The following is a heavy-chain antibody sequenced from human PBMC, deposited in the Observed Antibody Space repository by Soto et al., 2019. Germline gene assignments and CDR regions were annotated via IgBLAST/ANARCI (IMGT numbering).Heavy chain of an antibody. D-gene: IGHD5-12*01. Sequence: SETLCLTCTVSGGSVINGDYYWGWIRQPPGKGLEWIGNIYHSGTAYYSPSLKSRVTISVDTSKNQFSLKLCSVTAADTAIYYCARHGFSPILARNYYLDYWGQGALVTVSS. J-gene: IGHJ4*02. CDR1: GGSVINGDYY. V-gene: IGHV4-39*01. CDR2: IYHSGTA. CDR3: ARHGFSPILARNYYLDY.